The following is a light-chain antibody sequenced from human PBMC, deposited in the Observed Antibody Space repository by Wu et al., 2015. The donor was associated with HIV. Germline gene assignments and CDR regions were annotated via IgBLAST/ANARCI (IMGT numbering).Light chain of an antibody. CDR3: QQRSNWPPRLT. CDR2: DAS. J-gene: IGKJ4*01. CDR1: QSVSSY. V-gene: IGKV3-11*01. Sequence: EIVLTQSPGTLSLSPGERATLSCRASQSVSSYLAWYQQKPGQAPRLLIYDASNRATGIPARFSGSGSGTDFTLTISSLEPEDFAVYYCQQRSNWPPRLTFGGGTRVEI.